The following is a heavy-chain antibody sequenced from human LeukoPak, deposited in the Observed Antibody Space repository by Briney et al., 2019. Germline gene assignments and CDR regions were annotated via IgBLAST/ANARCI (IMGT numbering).Heavy chain of an antibody. CDR1: GASINNGDYY. J-gene: IGHJ4*02. V-gene: IGHV4-30-4*08. D-gene: IGHD3-22*01. CDR2: IYYTGST. CDR3: ARLMAYYSDTRAYYEPGFDC. Sequence: SETLSLTCTVSGASINNGDYYWTWIRQPPGKGLEWIGYIYYTGSTYYNPSLKSRVTISIDTSKNQFSLKLTSVTAADTAVYYCARLMAYYSDTRAYYEPGFDCWGQGTLVTVSS.